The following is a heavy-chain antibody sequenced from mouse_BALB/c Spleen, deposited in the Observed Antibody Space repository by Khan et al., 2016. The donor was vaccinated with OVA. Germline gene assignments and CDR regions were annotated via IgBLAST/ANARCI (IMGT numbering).Heavy chain of an antibody. V-gene: IGHV9-3*02. CDR2: INTYTGES. J-gene: IGHJ2*01. Sequence: QVQLQQPGPELKKPGETVKISCKASGYTFTNYGMNWVKQAPGKGLKWMGSINTYTGESKNAEEFKGRVALSLDTSASAAYLQINNLINEDTATYFCTRFAGYYVSFFDYWGQGTTLTVSS. CDR1: GYTFTNYG. CDR3: TRFAGYYVSFFDY. D-gene: IGHD2-3*01.